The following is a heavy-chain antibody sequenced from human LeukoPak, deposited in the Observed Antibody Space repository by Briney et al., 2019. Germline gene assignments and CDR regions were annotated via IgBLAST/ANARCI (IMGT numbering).Heavy chain of an antibody. Sequence: SETLSLTCAVYGGSFSGYYWSWIRQPPGKGLEWIGEINHSGSTNYNPSLKSRVTISVDTSKNQFSLKLSSVTAADTAVYYCAAAVVTYYYDSSGYYNYFDYWGQGTLVTVSS. CDR2: INHSGST. V-gene: IGHV4-34*01. CDR3: AAAVVTYYYDSSGYYNYFDY. D-gene: IGHD3-22*01. J-gene: IGHJ4*02. CDR1: GGSFSGYY.